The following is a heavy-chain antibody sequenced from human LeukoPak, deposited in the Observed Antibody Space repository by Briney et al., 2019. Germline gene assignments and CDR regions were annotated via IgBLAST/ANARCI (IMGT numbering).Heavy chain of an antibody. CDR2: ISSNGGST. Sequence: GGSLRLSCSASGFTFSSYAMHWVRQAPGKGLEYVSAISSNGGSTYYADSVKGRFTISRDNSKNTLYLQMSSLRAEDTAVYYCVKDMGWWLLHRVRYLDYWGQGTLVTASS. V-gene: IGHV3-64D*06. CDR3: VKDMGWWLLHRVRYLDY. CDR1: GFTFSSYA. J-gene: IGHJ4*02. D-gene: IGHD5-12*01.